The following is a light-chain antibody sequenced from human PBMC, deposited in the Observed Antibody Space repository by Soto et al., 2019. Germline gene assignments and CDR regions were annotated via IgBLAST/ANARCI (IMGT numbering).Light chain of an antibody. J-gene: IGLJ2*01. CDR1: SSDVGGYNY. Sequence: QSVLTQPPSASGSPGQSVTISCTGTSSDVGGYNYVSWYQQHPGKAPKLMTYEVSKRPSGVPDRFSGSKSGNTASLTVSGLQAEDEADYYCSSYAGSNNGDVVFGGGTKLTVL. CDR3: SSYAGSNNGDVV. CDR2: EVS. V-gene: IGLV2-8*01.